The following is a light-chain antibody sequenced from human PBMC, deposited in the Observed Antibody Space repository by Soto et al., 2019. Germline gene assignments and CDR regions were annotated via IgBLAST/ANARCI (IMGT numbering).Light chain of an antibody. CDR2: GAS. J-gene: IGKJ3*01. CDR3: QQYGSSPGLFT. CDR1: QSVSSSY. Sequence: EIALTQSPGTLSLSPGEIATLSCRASQSVSSSYLAWFQQKPGQAPRLLIYGASNRATGIPDRFSGSGSGTDFTLTISRLEPEDFAVYYCQQYGSSPGLFTFGAGTKVDIK. V-gene: IGKV3-20*01.